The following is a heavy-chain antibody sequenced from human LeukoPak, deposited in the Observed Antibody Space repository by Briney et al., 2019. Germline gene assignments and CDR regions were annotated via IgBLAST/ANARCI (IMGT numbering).Heavy chain of an antibody. V-gene: IGHV3-23*01. CDR1: DFSFITYA. Sequence: GSLRLSCAASDFSFITYAMSWVRQAPGKGLEWVSTISGGGNATYYADSVKGRFTISRENSKNTLNLQMNSLSVEDTVVYYGRRDSSMLRGPLVIYYFVFWGQRTLVTVS. CDR3: RRDSSMLRGPLVIYYFVF. D-gene: IGHD3-10*01. J-gene: IGHJ4*02. CDR2: ISGGGNAT.